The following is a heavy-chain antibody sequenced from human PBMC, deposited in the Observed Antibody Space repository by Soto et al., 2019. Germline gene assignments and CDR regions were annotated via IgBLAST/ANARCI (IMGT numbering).Heavy chain of an antibody. V-gene: IGHV4-31*03. D-gene: IGHD1-1*01. Sequence: SETLSLTCNVSGHSITRGAAGSYWSWIRQVPGKGLEWIAYIYYNGKTYYNPSLKSRPTISIEPSDNQFSLRLTSVTAADTAIYFCASGHDANKVRYWGQGTLVT. CDR3: ASGHDANKVRY. J-gene: IGHJ4*02. CDR2: IYYNGKT. CDR1: GHSITRGAAGSY.